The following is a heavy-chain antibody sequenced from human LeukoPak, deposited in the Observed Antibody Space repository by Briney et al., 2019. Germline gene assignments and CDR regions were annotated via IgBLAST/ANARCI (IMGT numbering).Heavy chain of an antibody. CDR3: AKYEIGVVIHPFDY. J-gene: IGHJ4*02. D-gene: IGHD3-3*01. V-gene: IGHV3-23*01. Sequence: VGSLRLSSAASGLTFSSYAMSCVRQAPGKRLKWVSAIGGSGGSTYYADSVKGRFTISRDNSKNTLYLQMNSLRAEDTAVYYCAKYEIGVVIHPFDYWGQGTLVTVSS. CDR2: IGGSGGST. CDR1: GLTFSSYA.